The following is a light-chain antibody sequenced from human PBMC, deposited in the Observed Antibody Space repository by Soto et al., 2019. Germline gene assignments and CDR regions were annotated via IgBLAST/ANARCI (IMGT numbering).Light chain of an antibody. J-gene: IGKJ5*01. CDR2: YAS. CDR3: QHRRSWPLT. V-gene: IGKV3-11*01. Sequence: EIVLTQSPATLSLSPGERATHSCRASQSVSSYLAWYQQKRGQPPRLLIYYASNSATGIPARFSGSGSGTDFTLSIISLEPEDFAVYYCQHRRSWPLTFGQGTRLEIK. CDR1: QSVSSY.